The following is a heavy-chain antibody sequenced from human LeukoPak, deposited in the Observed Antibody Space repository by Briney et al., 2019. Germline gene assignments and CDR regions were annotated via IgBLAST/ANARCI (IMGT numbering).Heavy chain of an antibody. J-gene: IGHJ6*03. Sequence: GGSLRLSCAASGFTFINYNMNWVRQAPGKGLEWVSSISSTSTYIYYADSVKGRFTISRDNAKNSLYLQMNSLRVEDTAVYYCAREEYMDVWGKGTTVTVSS. CDR2: ISSTSTYI. CDR3: AREEYMDV. CDR1: GFTFINYN. V-gene: IGHV3-21*01.